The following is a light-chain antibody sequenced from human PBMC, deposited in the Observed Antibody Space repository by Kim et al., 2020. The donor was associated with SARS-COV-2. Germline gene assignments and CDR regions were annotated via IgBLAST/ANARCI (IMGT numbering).Light chain of an antibody. Sequence: ATINCKSSQSVLYSSNNEHYLAWYQQKPGQPPKLLIYWASTRESGVPDRFSGSGSGTDFTLTISSLQAEDVAVYYCQQYYSTPLTFGGGTKVDIK. J-gene: IGKJ4*01. V-gene: IGKV4-1*01. CDR2: WAS. CDR1: QSVLYSSNNEHY. CDR3: QQYYSTPLT.